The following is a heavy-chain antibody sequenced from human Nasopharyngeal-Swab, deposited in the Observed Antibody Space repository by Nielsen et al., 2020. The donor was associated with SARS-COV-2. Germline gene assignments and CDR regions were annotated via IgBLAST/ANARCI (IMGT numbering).Heavy chain of an antibody. CDR2: LNKDGSET. CDR3: VRKMDV. J-gene: IGHJ6*02. CDR1: GFSFSSYW. V-gene: IGHV3-7*01. Sequence: GGSLRLSCAASGFSFSSYWMTWVRQAPGKGLEWVANLNKDGSETYYVDSVKGRFTNSRDNAKNSLLLQMNTLRGKDTAVYYCVRKMDVWGQGTTLTVSS.